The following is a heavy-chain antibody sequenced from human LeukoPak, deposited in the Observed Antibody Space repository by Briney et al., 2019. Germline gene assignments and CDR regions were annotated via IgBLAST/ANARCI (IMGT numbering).Heavy chain of an antibody. V-gene: IGHV1-69*13. CDR1: GGTFSSYA. J-gene: IGHJ6*03. CDR3: ARHCRDGYKPYYYYMDV. D-gene: IGHD5-24*01. Sequence: SVKVSCKASGGTFSSYAISWVRQAPGQGLEWMGGIIPIFGTASYAQKFQGRVTITADESTSTAYMELSSLRSEDTAVYYCARHCRDGYKPYYYYMDVWGKGTTVTISS. CDR2: IIPIFGTA.